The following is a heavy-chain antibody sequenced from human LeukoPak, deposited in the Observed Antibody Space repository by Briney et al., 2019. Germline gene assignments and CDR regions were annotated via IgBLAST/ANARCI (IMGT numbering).Heavy chain of an antibody. Sequence: SESLSLTCAVSGGSISSGGYSWSWIRQPPGKGLAWIGYIYHSGSTYYNPSLKSRGTISVDRSKNQFSLKLSSVTAADTAVYYCARGDIVVVPAAMSVGAFDIWGQGTMVTVSS. V-gene: IGHV4-30-2*01. J-gene: IGHJ3*02. D-gene: IGHD2-2*01. CDR1: GGSISSGGYS. CDR3: ARGDIVVVPAAMSVGAFDI. CDR2: IYHSGST.